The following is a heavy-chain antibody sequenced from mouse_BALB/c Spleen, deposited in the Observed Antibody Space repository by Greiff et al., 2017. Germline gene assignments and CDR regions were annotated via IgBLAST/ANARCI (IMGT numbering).Heavy chain of an antibody. Sequence: VQLKESGPGLVKPSQSLSLTCSVTGYSITSGYFWYLIRQFPGNTLEWTGYISYDGSNNHNPSLKNRISITRDTSKNQFFLKLNSVTTEDTATYYCARGGDGNYGGWYFDVWGAGTTVTVSS. CDR3: ARGGDGNYGGWYFDV. V-gene: IGHV3-6*02. CDR2: ISYDGSN. CDR1: GYSITSGYF. D-gene: IGHD2-1*01. J-gene: IGHJ1*01.